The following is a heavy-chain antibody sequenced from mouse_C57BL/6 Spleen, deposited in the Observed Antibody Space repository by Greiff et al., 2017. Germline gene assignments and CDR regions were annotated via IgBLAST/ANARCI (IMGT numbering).Heavy chain of an antibody. D-gene: IGHD1-1*02. CDR1: GYTFTDYE. Sequence: QVQLQQSGAELVRPGASVTLSCKASGYTFTDYEMHWVKQTPVHGLEWIGAIDPETGGTAYNQKFKGKAILTADKSSSTAYMELRSLTSGDSAVXYCTREGSYRSHYFDDWGKGTTLTVSS. CDR2: IDPETGGT. J-gene: IGHJ2*01. CDR3: TREGSYRSHYFDD. V-gene: IGHV1-15*01.